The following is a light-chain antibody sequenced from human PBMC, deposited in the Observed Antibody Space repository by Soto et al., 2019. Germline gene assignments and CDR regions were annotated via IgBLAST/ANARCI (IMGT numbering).Light chain of an antibody. V-gene: IGLV1-51*02. J-gene: IGLJ2*01. Sequence: QSVLTQPPSVSAAPGQTVTISCSGGSSNIENNYVSWYQHFPGTAPKLLIYEDNNQPSGIPDRFSGSKSGTSATLVITGLQTGDEADYYCGTWDSSLSAVVFGGGTQLTVL. CDR1: SSNIENNY. CDR3: GTWDSSLSAVV. CDR2: EDN.